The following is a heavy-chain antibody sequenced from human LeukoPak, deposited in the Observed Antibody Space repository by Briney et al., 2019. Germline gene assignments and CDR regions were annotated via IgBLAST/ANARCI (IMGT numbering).Heavy chain of an antibody. CDR1: GGSMSNYY. CDR2: IYYSGST. Sequence: SEALSLTCTVSGGSMSNYYWSWIRQSPGKGLEWIAYIYYSGSTNYNPSLKSRVTISVDTSKNKFSLKLRSETAADTAVYYCARVCGGDCYPLGFDPWGQGTLVTVSS. J-gene: IGHJ5*02. CDR3: ARVCGGDCYPLGFDP. V-gene: IGHV4-59*01. D-gene: IGHD2-21*02.